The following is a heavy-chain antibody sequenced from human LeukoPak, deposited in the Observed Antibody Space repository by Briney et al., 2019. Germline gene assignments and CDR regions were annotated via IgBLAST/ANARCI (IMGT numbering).Heavy chain of an antibody. V-gene: IGHV3-7*01. CDR1: GFTFSSYS. Sequence: GGSLRLSCAASGFTFSSYSMSWVRQAPGKGLEWVANIKQDGSEKYYVDSVKGRFTISRDNAKNSLYLQMNSLRAEDTAVYYCARDTDYGGSNFDYWGQGTLVTVSS. D-gene: IGHD4-17*01. J-gene: IGHJ4*02. CDR2: IKQDGSEK. CDR3: ARDTDYGGSNFDY.